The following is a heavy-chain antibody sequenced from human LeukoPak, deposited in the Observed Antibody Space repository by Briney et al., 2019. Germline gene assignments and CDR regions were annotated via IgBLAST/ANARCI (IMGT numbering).Heavy chain of an antibody. D-gene: IGHD3-16*02. CDR1: GGSISSNSYY. Sequence: SETLSLTCTVSGGSISSNSYYWAWIRQPPGKGLEWIGSVHYSGSTYYNPSLKSRVTISVDTSKNQFSLKLSSVTAADTAMYYCARVSRGRYLFDIWGQGTMVTVSS. J-gene: IGHJ3*02. CDR2: VHYSGST. V-gene: IGHV4-39*07. CDR3: ARVSRGRYLFDI.